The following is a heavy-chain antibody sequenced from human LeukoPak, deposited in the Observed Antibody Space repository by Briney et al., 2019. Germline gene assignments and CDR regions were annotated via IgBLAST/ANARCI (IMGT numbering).Heavy chain of an antibody. CDR1: GGSISSYY. Sequence: KPSETLSLTCTVSGGSISSYYWSWIRQPPGKGLEWIGYIYYSGSTYYNPSLKSRVTISLDTSKNQFSLKVSSVTAADTAVYYCARDKYGSGSSFDYWGQGTLVTVSS. V-gene: IGHV4-59*01. CDR3: ARDKYGSGSSFDY. D-gene: IGHD3-10*01. CDR2: IYYSGST. J-gene: IGHJ4*02.